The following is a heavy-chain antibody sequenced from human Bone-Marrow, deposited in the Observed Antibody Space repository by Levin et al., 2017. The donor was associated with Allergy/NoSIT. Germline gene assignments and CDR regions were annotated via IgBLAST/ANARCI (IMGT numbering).Heavy chain of an antibody. Sequence: GESLKISCTASGFTFSNYGIHWVRQAPGKGLEWVALISYDGSTKYAASVKGRFTISRDNSKNTLYLQLNSLSAEDTAVYYCAKDYCFTTSCKALGNWGQGTLVIVSS. CDR3: AKDYCFTTSCKALGN. J-gene: IGHJ4*02. CDR1: GFTFSNYG. D-gene: IGHD2-15*01. CDR2: ISYDGSTK. V-gene: IGHV3-30*18.